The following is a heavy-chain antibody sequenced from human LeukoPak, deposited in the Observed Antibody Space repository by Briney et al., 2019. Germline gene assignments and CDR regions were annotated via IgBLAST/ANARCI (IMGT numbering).Heavy chain of an antibody. D-gene: IGHD1-26*01. CDR3: AKDGRRGYFDI. CDR2: IAGSGGKA. V-gene: IGHV3-23*01. CDR1: GFTFDSYD. Sequence: PGGSLRLSCAASGFTFDSYDMTWVRQAPGKGLEWVSSIAGSGGKAFYAYSVEGRFTISRDNSNNTLFLHLNSVRAEDTAIYYCAKDGRRGYFDIWGRGTLVTVSS. J-gene: IGHJ4*02.